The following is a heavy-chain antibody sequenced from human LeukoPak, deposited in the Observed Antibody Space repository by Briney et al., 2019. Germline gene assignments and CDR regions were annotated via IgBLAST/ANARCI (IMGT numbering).Heavy chain of an antibody. CDR2: IFSDGST. D-gene: IGHD5-18*01. CDR3: ASSRPRYSLDY. J-gene: IGHJ4*02. CDR1: GFTVRTNY. V-gene: IGHV3-66*01. Sequence: GGSLRLSCAASGFTVRTNYMSWVRQAPGKGLEWVSIIFSDGSTYYADSVKGRFTISRDNAKNSLYLQMNSLRAEDTAVYYCASSRPRYSLDYWGQGTLVTVSS.